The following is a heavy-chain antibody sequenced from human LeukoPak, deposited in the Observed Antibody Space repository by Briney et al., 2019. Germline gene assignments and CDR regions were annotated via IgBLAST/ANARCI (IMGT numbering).Heavy chain of an antibody. CDR2: ISYDGSNK. Sequence: GGSLRLSCAASGFTFSSYGMHWDRQAPGKGLEWVAVISYDGSNKYYADSVKGRFTISRDNSKNTLYLQMNSLRAEDTAVYYCAISGEAVAGPGNYWGQGTLVTVSS. J-gene: IGHJ4*02. CDR3: AISGEAVAGPGNY. CDR1: GFTFSSYG. D-gene: IGHD6-19*01. V-gene: IGHV3-30*03.